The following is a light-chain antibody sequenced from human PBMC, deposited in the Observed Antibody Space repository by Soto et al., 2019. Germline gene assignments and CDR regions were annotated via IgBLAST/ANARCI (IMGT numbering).Light chain of an antibody. J-gene: IGKJ2*01. V-gene: IGKV2-28*01. Sequence: DIVMTQSPLSLPVTPGEPASISCRSSQSLLHSNGYNYLDWYLQKPGQSPQLLIYCGSNRASGVPDRFSGSGSGTDFTLKISRVEAEDVGVYYCMQALQTPYTFGQGTKLEIK. CDR2: CGS. CDR3: MQALQTPYT. CDR1: QSLLHSNGYNY.